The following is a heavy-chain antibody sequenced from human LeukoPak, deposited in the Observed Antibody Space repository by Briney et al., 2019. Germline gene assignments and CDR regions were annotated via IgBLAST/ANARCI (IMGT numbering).Heavy chain of an antibody. D-gene: IGHD3-10*01. Sequence: PETLSPTCTVSGGSISSSSYYWGWIRQPPGKGLEWIGSIYYSGSTYYNPSLKSRVTISVDTSKNQFSLKLSSVTAADTAVYYCASAVSGADDYWGQGTLVTVSS. CDR3: ASAVSGADDY. CDR2: IYYSGST. V-gene: IGHV4-39*01. CDR1: GGSISSSSYY. J-gene: IGHJ4*02.